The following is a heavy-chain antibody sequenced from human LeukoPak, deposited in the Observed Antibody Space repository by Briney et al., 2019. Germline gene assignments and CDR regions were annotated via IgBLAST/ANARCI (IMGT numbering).Heavy chain of an antibody. V-gene: IGHV4-59*01. Sequence: SETLSLTCTVSGGSISSYYWSWIRQPPGKGLEWIGYIYYSGSTNYNPSLKSRVTISVDTSKNQFSLKLSSVTAADTAVYYCARAIEGSSSSLGRYYYYYYMDVWGKGTTVTVSS. CDR3: ARAIEGSSSSLGRYYYYYYMDV. CDR1: GGSISSYY. J-gene: IGHJ6*03. D-gene: IGHD6-13*01. CDR2: IYYSGST.